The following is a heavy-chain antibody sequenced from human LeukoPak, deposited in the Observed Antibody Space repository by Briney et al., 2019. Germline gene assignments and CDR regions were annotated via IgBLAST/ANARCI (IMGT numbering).Heavy chain of an antibody. CDR3: AREIGIAAAGTVTSPKFDY. Sequence: ASVKVSCKASGYTFTSYDINWVRQATGQGLEWMGWMNPNSGNTGYAQKFQGRVTMTRNTSISTAYMELSSLRSEDTAVYYCAREIGIAAAGTVTSPKFDYWGQGTLVTVSS. CDR1: GYTFTSYD. V-gene: IGHV1-8*02. J-gene: IGHJ4*02. CDR2: MNPNSGNT. D-gene: IGHD6-13*01.